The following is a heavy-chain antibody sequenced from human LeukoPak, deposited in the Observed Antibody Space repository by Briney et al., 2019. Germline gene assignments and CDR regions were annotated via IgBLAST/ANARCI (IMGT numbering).Heavy chain of an antibody. CDR3: ARALAYGSGSYQAVDY. CDR1: GDSISSDNYY. CDR2: IYTSGST. D-gene: IGHD3-10*01. V-gene: IGHV4-61*02. J-gene: IGHJ4*02. Sequence: SETLSLTCTVSGDSISSDNYYWSWIRQPAGKGLEWIGRIYTSGSTNYNPSLKSRVTISVDTSKNQFSLRLSSVTAADTAVYYCARALAYGSGSYQAVDYWGQGTLVTVSS.